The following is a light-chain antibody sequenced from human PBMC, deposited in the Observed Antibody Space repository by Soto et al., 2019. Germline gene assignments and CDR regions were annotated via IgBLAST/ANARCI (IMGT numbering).Light chain of an antibody. CDR2: DVD. V-gene: IGLV2-14*01. CDR1: SSDVGDFNY. J-gene: IGLJ1*01. CDR3: SSFSSSTTRV. Sequence: QSALTQPASVSGSPGQSITISCTGTSSDVGDFNYVSWYQQHPGKAPKLMIYDVDNRPSGVSIRFSGSKSGSTASLTISGLQAEDEADYYCSSFSSSTTRVFGTGTKVTVL.